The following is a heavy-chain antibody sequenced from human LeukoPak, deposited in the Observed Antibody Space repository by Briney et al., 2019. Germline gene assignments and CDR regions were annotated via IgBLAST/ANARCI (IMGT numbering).Heavy chain of an antibody. CDR2: IYYSGST. V-gene: IGHV4-39*02. J-gene: IGHJ4*02. CDR1: GGSISSSSYY. D-gene: IGHD3-22*01. CDR3: ARDKDYYDSSGYYLPPSRFDY. Sequence: PSETLSLTCTVSGGSISSSSYYWGWIRQPPGKGLEWIRSIYYSGSTYYNPSLKSRVTISVDTSKNQFSLKLSSVTAADTAVYYCARDKDYYDSSGYYLPPSRFDYWGQGTLVTVSS.